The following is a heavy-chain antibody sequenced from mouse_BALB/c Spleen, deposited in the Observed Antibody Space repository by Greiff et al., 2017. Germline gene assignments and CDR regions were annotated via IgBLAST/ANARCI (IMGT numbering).Heavy chain of an antibody. CDR2: ISYSGST. Sequence: EVQGVESGPGLVKPSQSLSLTCTVTGYSITSDYAWNWIRQFPGNKLEWMGYISYSGSTSYNPSLKSRISITRDTSKNQFFLQLNSVTTEDTATYYCAREYDYDGSYAMDYWGQGTSVTVSS. CDR1: GYSITSDYA. V-gene: IGHV3-2*02. CDR3: AREYDYDGSYAMDY. D-gene: IGHD2-4*01. J-gene: IGHJ4*01.